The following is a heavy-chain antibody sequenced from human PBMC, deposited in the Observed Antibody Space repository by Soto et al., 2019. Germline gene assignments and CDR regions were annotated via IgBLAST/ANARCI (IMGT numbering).Heavy chain of an antibody. J-gene: IGHJ4*02. Sequence: QVQLVQSGAEVKKPGASVKVSCKASGYTFTSYGISWVRQAPGQGLEWMGWISAYNGNTKYAQKLQGSVTVTPDTSTSTADMELRSLRSDDTAVYYCAREPNYFDSWGQGTLVTVSS. CDR3: AREPNYFDS. CDR2: ISAYNGNT. V-gene: IGHV1-18*01. CDR1: GYTFTSYG.